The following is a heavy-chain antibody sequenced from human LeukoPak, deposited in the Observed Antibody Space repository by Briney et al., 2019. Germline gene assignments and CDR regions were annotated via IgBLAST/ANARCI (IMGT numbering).Heavy chain of an antibody. J-gene: IGHJ4*02. D-gene: IGHD3-10*01. V-gene: IGHV3-48*03. CDR1: GFTFSSYE. CDR2: ISSSGRTI. Sequence: GGSLRLSCAASGFTFSSYEMNWVRQAPGKGLEWVSYISSSGRTIYYADSVKGRFTISRDNAKDSLYLQMNSLRAEDTAVLYCARGRELLLNWGQGTLVTVSS. CDR3: ARGRELLLN.